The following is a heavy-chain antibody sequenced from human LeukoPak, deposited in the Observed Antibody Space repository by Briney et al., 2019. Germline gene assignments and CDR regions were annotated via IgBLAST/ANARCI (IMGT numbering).Heavy chain of an antibody. J-gene: IGHJ5*02. CDR1: GGSISSSSYY. V-gene: IGHV4-39*07. CDR2: MHYSGST. D-gene: IGHD2-2*01. Sequence: PSETLSLTCTVSGGSISSSSYYWGWIRQPPGKGLEWIGSMHYSGSTNYNPSLKSRVTISVDTSKNQFSLKLSSVTAADTAVYYCARRLGYCSSTSCHGWFDPWGQGTLVTVSS. CDR3: ARRLGYCSSTSCHGWFDP.